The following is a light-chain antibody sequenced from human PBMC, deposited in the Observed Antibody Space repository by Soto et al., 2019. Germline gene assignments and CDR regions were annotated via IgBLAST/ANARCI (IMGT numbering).Light chain of an antibody. CDR2: EVS. J-gene: IGLJ1*01. CDR3: NSYTSKSTGV. Sequence: QSALTQPASVYGSPGQSIPISCTGTSSDVGGYNYVSWHQPHPGKAPKLIIYEVSNRPSGVSNRFSGSKSGNTASLTISGLQAEDEADYDCNSYTSKSTGVFGTGTKLTVL. V-gene: IGLV2-14*01. CDR1: SSDVGGYNY.